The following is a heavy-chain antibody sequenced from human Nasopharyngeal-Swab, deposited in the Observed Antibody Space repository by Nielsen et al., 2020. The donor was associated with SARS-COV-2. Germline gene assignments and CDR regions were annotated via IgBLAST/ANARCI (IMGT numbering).Heavy chain of an antibody. CDR1: GFTFSNYA. D-gene: IGHD6-13*01. CDR3: VKDISGSWGFDF. J-gene: IGHJ4*02. V-gene: IGHV3-64D*06. Sequence: GESLKISCSASGFTFSNYAMHWVRQAPGKGLEYVSAISSIGVASYYADSVKGRFTISRDNSKSTLYFQMSSLRAEDTAIYYCVKDISGSWGFDFWGQGTLVTVSS. CDR2: ISSIGVAS.